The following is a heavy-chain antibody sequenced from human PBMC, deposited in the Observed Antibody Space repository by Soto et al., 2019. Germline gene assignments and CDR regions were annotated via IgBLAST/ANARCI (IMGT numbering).Heavy chain of an antibody. V-gene: IGHV3-23*01. CDR1: GFTFADYA. J-gene: IGHJ4*02. Sequence: GGSLILSSTASGFTFADYAMSWVRQAPGKGLEWVSVISGSGGSTYYADSVKGRFTISRDNSKNTLFLQMNSLRAEDTAVYYCAKRTLTSCFPFDYWGQGALVTVSS. CDR3: AKRTLTSCFPFDY. CDR2: ISGSGGST. D-gene: IGHD2-2*01.